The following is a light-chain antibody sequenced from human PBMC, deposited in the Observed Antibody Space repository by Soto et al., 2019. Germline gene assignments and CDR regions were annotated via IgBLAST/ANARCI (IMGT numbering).Light chain of an antibody. Sequence: EIVLTQSPGTLSLSPGERATLSCRASQSVSSSYLAWYQQKPGQAPRLLIYGASSRATGIPDRFSGSGSGTDFTLTISRLVPEDSAVYYCQQYNRSPSWTFGQGTKVEIK. CDR1: QSVSSSY. CDR2: GAS. V-gene: IGKV3-20*01. J-gene: IGKJ1*01. CDR3: QQYNRSPSWT.